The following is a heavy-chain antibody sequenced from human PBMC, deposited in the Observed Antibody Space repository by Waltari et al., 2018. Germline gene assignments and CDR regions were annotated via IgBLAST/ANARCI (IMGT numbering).Heavy chain of an antibody. V-gene: IGHV4-39*01. D-gene: IGHD3-3*01. J-gene: IGHJ5*02. Sequence: QLQLQESGPGLVKPSETLSLTCTVSGGSISSSSYYWGWIRQPPGKGLEWIGSIYYSGRTYYNPSLKSRVTISVDTSKNQFSLKLSAVTAADTAVYYCARHWVDFWSGYYSASWFDPWGQGTLVTVSS. CDR3: ARHWVDFWSGYYSASWFDP. CDR1: GGSISSSSYY. CDR2: IYYSGRT.